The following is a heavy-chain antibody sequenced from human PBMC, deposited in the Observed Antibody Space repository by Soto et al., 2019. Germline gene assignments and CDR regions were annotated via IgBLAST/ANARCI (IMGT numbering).Heavy chain of an antibody. CDR1: GFTFSSYW. V-gene: IGHV3-74*01. D-gene: IGHD1-26*01. J-gene: IGHJ3*02. Sequence: GGSLRLSCAASGFTFSSYWMHWVRQAPGKGLVWVSRINSDGSSTSYADSVKGRFTISRDNAKNTLYLQMNSLRAEDTAVYYCARAPRSGSYQGHAFDIWGQGTMVTVSS. CDR3: ARAPRSGSYQGHAFDI. CDR2: INSDGSST.